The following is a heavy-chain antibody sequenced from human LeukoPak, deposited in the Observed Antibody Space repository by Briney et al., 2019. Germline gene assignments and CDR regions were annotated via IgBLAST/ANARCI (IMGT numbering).Heavy chain of an antibody. D-gene: IGHD2-15*01. CDR3: ARARPGPRYCSGGSCYGAFDI. J-gene: IGHJ3*02. CDR2: INHSGST. V-gene: IGHV4-34*01. CDR1: GGSFSDYY. Sequence: SETLSLTCAVYGGSFSDYYWSWIRQPPGKGLEWIGEINHSGSTNYNPSLKSRVTISVDTSKNQFSLKLSSVTAADTAVYYCARARPGPRYCSGGSCYGAFDIWGQGTMVTVSS.